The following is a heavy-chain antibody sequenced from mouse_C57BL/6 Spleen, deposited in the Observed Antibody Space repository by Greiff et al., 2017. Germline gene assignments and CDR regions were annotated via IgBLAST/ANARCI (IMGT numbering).Heavy chain of an antibody. D-gene: IGHD2-2*01. J-gene: IGHJ1*03. CDR2: IYPGSGST. CDR3: ARELMATDGYFDV. CDR1: GYTFTSYW. V-gene: IGHV1-55*01. Sequence: VQLQQPGAELVKPGASVKMSCKASGYTFTSYWITWVKQRPGQGLEWIGDIYPGSGSTNYNEKFKSKATLTVDTSSSTAYMQLSSLTSEDSAVYYCARELMATDGYFDVWGTGTTVTVSS.